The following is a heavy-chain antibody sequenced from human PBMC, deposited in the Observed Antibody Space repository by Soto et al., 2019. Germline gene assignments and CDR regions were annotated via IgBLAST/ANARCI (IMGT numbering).Heavy chain of an antibody. D-gene: IGHD3-10*01. CDR3: GTDLRPYGSGPFDF. CDR2: ISSSGTGT. Sequence: GVSLRLSCVASGWSYRNNAKTCAPEAAGKELEWVSGISSSGTGTYYEAPVKGRFTVFRANSRATVYLQMYNLRGEHTATYYCGTDLRPYGSGPFDFCRPGPLVTVSS. V-gene: IGHV3-23*01. CDR1: GWSYRNNA. J-gene: IGHJ4*01.